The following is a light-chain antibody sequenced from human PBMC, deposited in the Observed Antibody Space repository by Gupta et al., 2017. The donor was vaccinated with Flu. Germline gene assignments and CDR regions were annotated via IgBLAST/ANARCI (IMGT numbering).Light chain of an antibody. CDR3: ANWDASRSSVV. Sequence: QSVLTQPPSASGTPAHRVTISCSRSSSNIGSNNYVYCYQQFPAPAPNLLIYSNNQRPSAVPDRLSGSKSGTTASLAISGPRSEDEADYYCANWDASRSSVVFGGGTKLTVL. V-gene: IGLV1-47*02. J-gene: IGLJ2*01. CDR2: SNN. CDR1: SSNIGSNNY.